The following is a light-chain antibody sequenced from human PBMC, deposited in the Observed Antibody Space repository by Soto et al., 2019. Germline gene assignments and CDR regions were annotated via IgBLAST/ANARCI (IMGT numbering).Light chain of an antibody. CDR3: QQSYSTPLT. CDR2: AAS. CDR1: QGIGND. J-gene: IGKJ4*01. V-gene: IGKV1-39*01. Sequence: DVQMSQSPSTLSACVGDRVTITFLASQGIGNDLGWYQKKTGKDPKLLIYAASNLQSGVPSRFSGSGSETDFTLTISSLQPEDFATYYCQQSYSTPLTFGGGTKVDI.